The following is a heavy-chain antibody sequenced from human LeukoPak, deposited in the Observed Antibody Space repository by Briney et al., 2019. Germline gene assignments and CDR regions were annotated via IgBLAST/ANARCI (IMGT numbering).Heavy chain of an antibody. V-gene: IGHV3-30*02. CDR3: AKLYYYDSSPDAFDI. CDR1: GFTFSSYG. D-gene: IGHD3-22*01. CDR2: IRYDGSNK. Sequence: TGGSLRLSCAASGFTFSSYGMHWVRQAPGKGLEWVAFIRYDGSNKYYADSVKGRFTISRDNSKNTLYLQMNSLRAEDTAVYYCAKLYYYDSSPDAFDIWGQGTMVTVSS. J-gene: IGHJ3*02.